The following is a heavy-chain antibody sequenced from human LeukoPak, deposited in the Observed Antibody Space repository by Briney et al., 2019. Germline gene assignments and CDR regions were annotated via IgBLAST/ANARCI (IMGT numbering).Heavy chain of an antibody. J-gene: IGHJ4*02. D-gene: IGHD1-7*01. CDR2: INHTAST. CDR1: GGSFSGYY. Sequence: PSETLSLTCAVDGGSFSGYYWSWIRQPPRKWLGWIGEINHTASTNYNPYLKSRVTISVDTSKNQFSLKLSSVTAADTAVYYCAGVVNYRRDDYWGQGTLVTVSS. CDR3: AGVVNYRRDDY. V-gene: IGHV4-34*01.